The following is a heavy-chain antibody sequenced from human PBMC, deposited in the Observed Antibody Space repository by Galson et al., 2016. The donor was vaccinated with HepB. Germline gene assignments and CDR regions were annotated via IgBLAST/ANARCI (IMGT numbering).Heavy chain of an antibody. J-gene: IGHJ3*02. V-gene: IGHV4-4*02. CDR3: ASGGYSGYEAFDI. Sequence: ETLSLTCAVSGDSISSSDWWTWVRQPPGKGLEWIGEISLSGSTNYNPSLKNRVTISIDNSKNQFFLNLNSLRAEDTAVYYCASGGYSGYEAFDIWGQGTMVTVSS. CDR2: ISLSGST. CDR1: GDSISSSDW. D-gene: IGHD5-12*01.